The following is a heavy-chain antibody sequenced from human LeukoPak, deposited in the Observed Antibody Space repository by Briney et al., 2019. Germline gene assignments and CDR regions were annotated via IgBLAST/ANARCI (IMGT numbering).Heavy chain of an antibody. CDR3: AAQPCSVGRCYLDY. CDR2: ISYHGRDT. Sequence: PGGSLRLSCAASGFAFSNNGIHWVRQAPGKGLEWVAVISYHGRDTYYADSVKGRFTISRDNSKNTLYLQLNSLGAEDTAVYYCAAQPCSVGRCYLDYWGQGTLVTVSS. J-gene: IGHJ4*02. V-gene: IGHV3-30*03. D-gene: IGHD2-15*01. CDR1: GFAFSNNG.